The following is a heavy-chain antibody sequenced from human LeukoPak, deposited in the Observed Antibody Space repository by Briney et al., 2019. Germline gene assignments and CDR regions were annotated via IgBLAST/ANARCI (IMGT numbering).Heavy chain of an antibody. CDR2: IYYSGST. Sequence: SETLSLTCTVSGGSISSSSYYWGWIRQPPGKGLEWIGSIYYSGSTYYNPSLKSRVTISVDTSKNQFSLKLSSVTAADTAVYYCARLAKLLWFGDGRYYFDYWGQGTLVTVSS. D-gene: IGHD3-10*01. V-gene: IGHV4-39*07. J-gene: IGHJ4*02. CDR1: GGSISSSSYY. CDR3: ARLAKLLWFGDGRYYFDY.